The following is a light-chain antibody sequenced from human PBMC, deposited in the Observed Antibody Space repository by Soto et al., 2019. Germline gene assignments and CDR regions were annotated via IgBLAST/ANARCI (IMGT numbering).Light chain of an antibody. CDR3: QSYDSSLSGSV. V-gene: IGLV1-40*01. CDR2: GNS. Sequence: QPVLTQPPSVSGAPGQRVTISCTGSSSNIGAGYDVHWYQQLPGTAPKLLIYGNSNRPSGVPDRFSGSKSGTSASLAIIGLQAEYEADFYCQSYDSSLSGSVFGGGTKLTVL. J-gene: IGLJ2*01. CDR1: SSNIGAGYD.